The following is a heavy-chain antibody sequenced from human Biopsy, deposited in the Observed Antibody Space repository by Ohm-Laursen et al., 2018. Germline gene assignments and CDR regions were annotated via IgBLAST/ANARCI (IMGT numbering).Heavy chain of an antibody. CDR3: ARGSSYGYDFDY. CDR1: GYSISSGYY. Sequence: SDTLSLTCAVSGYSISSGYYWGWIRQPPGKGLEWIGSIYYSGSTNFNPSLKSRVTISVDTSKNQFSLKLSSVTAADTAVYFCARGSSYGYDFDYWGQGTLVAVSS. D-gene: IGHD5-18*01. V-gene: IGHV4-38-2*01. CDR2: IYYSGST. J-gene: IGHJ4*02.